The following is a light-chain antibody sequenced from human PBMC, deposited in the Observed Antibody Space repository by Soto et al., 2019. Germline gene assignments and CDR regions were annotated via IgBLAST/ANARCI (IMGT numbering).Light chain of an antibody. J-gene: IGLJ3*02. V-gene: IGLV1-51*02. CDR2: ENN. Sequence: QSALTQPPSVSAAPGQKVTISCSGSSSNIGNNYVSWYQQLPGTAPKLLIYENNKRPSGIPDRFSDSKSGTSATLGITGLQTGDEADYYCGTWDSSLSAWVFGGGTKLTVL. CDR1: SSNIGNNY. CDR3: GTWDSSLSAWV.